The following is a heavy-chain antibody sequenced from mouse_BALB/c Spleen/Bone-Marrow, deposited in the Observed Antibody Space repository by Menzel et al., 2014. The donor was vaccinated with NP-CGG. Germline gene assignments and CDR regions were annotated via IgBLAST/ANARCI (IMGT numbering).Heavy chain of an antibody. CDR3: ARDYYGSSHFDY. Sequence: DVQLVESGGGLVQPGGSLKLSCAASGFTFSSFVMSWVRQTPEKRLEWVASISSGGSMYYSDSVKGRLIISRDNARNILYLQMSGLRSEDTAMYYCARDYYGSSHFDYWGQGSTLTVSS. CDR1: GFTFSSFV. D-gene: IGHD1-1*01. J-gene: IGHJ2*01. V-gene: IGHV5-6-5*01. CDR2: ISSGGSM.